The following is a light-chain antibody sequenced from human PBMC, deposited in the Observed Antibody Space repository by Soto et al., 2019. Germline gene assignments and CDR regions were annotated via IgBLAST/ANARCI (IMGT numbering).Light chain of an antibody. CDR3: QSYDSSLSAHNYV. V-gene: IGLV1-40*01. J-gene: IGLJ1*01. Sequence: QSVLTQPPSVSGAPGQRVTISCTGSRSNIGAGYDVHWYQQLPGTAPKLLIYGTSNRPSGVPDRFSGSKSGTSASLAITGLQAEDEADYYCQSYDSSLSAHNYVFGTGTKLTVL. CDR2: GTS. CDR1: RSNIGAGYD.